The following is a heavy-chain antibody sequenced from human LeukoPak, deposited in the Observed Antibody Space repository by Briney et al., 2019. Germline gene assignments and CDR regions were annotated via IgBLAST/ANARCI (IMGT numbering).Heavy chain of an antibody. V-gene: IGHV3-30*04. CDR2: ISYDGSNK. J-gene: IGHJ4*02. Sequence: GSLRLSCAASGFTFSGYAMHWVRQAPGKGLEWVAIISYDGSNKNYADSVKGRLTISRDNSNNMLFLQLSSLRTDDTAVYFCATAYSSGWADYWGQGTLVTVSS. D-gene: IGHD6-19*01. CDR1: GFTFSGYA. CDR3: ATAYSSGWADY.